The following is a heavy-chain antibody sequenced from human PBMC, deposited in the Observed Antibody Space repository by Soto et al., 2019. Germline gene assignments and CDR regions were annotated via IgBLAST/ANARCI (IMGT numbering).Heavy chain of an antibody. V-gene: IGHV1-46*01. CDR1: GYTFTSYY. D-gene: IGHD3-3*01. Sequence: GASVKVSCKASGYTFTSYYMHWLRQAPGQGLEWMGIINPSGGSTSYAQKFQGRVTMTRDTSTSTVYMELSSLRSEDTAVYYCARATIFGVVTPHYYYGMDVWGQGTTVTVSS. CDR2: INPSGGST. J-gene: IGHJ6*02. CDR3: ARATIFGVVTPHYYYGMDV.